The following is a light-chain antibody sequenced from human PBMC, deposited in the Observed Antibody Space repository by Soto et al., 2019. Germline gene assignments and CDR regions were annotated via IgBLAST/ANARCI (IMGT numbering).Light chain of an antibody. CDR1: QSVSNY. CDR2: DAF. J-gene: IGKJ1*01. CDR3: QQRSSWPWT. V-gene: IGKV3-11*01. Sequence: EIVLTQSPAALSFARGERSTLCCRASQSVSNYLAWYQQKPGQGPRLLMYDAFNRATGIPARFSGSASGTDFTLTISSLEPEDFAVYYCQQRSSWPWTFGQGTKVDIK.